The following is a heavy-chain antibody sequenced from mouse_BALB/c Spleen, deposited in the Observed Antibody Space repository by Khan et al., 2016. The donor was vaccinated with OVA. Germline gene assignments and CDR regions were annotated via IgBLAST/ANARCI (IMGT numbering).Heavy chain of an antibody. J-gene: IGHJ3*01. Sequence: EVELVESGPGLVKPSQSLYLTCTVTGYSITSEYIWYWIRQFPGNKLEWMGFISYSGYTRYNPSLKSRISITRDTSKNQFFLQLNCVTSEDTATYYWSRKDYYDYDPFPYWGQGTLVTVSA. CDR1: GYSITSEYI. CDR2: ISYSGYT. D-gene: IGHD2-4*01. CDR3: SRKDYYDYDPFPY. V-gene: IGHV3-2*02.